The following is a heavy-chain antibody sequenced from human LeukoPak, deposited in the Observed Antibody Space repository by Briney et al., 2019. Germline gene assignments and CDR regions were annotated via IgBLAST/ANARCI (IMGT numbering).Heavy chain of an antibody. V-gene: IGHV4-39*07. CDR2: FSYSGTT. CDR1: GDSVKSDSHY. D-gene: IGHD1-1*01. Sequence: SETLSLPCTVSGDSVKSDSHYWAWIRQPPGKGLEWIGSFSYSGTTYLNPPLKSRVTVSVDTFTDQFSLKLYSMTAADTAVYFCARGPLDKGGFDFWGQGTLVAVST. J-gene: IGHJ4*02. CDR3: ARGPLDKGGFDF.